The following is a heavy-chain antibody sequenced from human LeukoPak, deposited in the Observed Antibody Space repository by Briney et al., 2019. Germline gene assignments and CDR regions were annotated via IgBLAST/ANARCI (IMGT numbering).Heavy chain of an antibody. CDR1: GFTFSSYS. Sequence: GGSLRLSCAASGFTFSSYSMNWVRQAPGKGLEWVSSISSSSSYIYYADSVKGRFTISRDNAKNSLYLQMNSLRAEDTAVYYCARSRGEVSGPSDYWGQGTLVTVSS. CDR3: ARSRGEVSGPSDY. J-gene: IGHJ4*02. CDR2: ISSSSSYI. D-gene: IGHD3-10*01. V-gene: IGHV3-21*01.